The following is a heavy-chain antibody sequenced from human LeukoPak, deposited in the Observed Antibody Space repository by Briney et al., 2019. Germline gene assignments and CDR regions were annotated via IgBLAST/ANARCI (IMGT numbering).Heavy chain of an antibody. J-gene: IGHJ4*02. CDR2: IKSKTVGGTT. V-gene: IGHV3-15*01. CDR1: GFTFSNAW. Sequence: GGSLRLSCAASGFTFSNAWMSWVRQAPGKGLEWVGRIKSKTVGGTTDYAAPVKGRFTISRDYSKNTLYLQMNSLKTEDTAVYYCTTAMAFYFDYWGQGTLVTVS. D-gene: IGHD3-10*01. CDR3: TTAMAFYFDY.